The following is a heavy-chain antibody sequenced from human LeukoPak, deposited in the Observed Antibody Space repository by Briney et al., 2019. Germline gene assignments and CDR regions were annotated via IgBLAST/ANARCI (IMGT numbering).Heavy chain of an antibody. Sequence: AASVKVSCKASGYTFTGYYMHWVRQAPGQGLEWMGRINPNSGGTNYAQKFQGRVTMTRDSSISTAYMELSRLRSDDTAVYYCARDPHSYYYDSSGYKYYFNYWGQGTLVTVSS. CDR1: GYTFTGYY. CDR2: INPNSGGT. J-gene: IGHJ4*02. CDR3: ARDPHSYYYDSSGYKYYFNY. V-gene: IGHV1-2*06. D-gene: IGHD3-22*01.